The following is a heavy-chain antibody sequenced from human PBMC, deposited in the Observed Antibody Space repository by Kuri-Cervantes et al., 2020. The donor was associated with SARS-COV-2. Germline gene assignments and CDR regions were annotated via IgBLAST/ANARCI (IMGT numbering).Heavy chain of an antibody. D-gene: IGHD4-17*01. J-gene: IGHJ4*02. Sequence: GSLRLSCAVYGGSFSDYSWSWIRQPPGKGLEWIAYIYYSGSPNYNPSLKSRVTISVDMSKNQFSLKLSSVTAADTAVYFCAGDVPVYGALDFWGQGTLVTVSS. V-gene: IGHV4-34*11. CDR1: GGSFSDYS. CDR2: IYYSGSP. CDR3: AGDVPVYGALDF.